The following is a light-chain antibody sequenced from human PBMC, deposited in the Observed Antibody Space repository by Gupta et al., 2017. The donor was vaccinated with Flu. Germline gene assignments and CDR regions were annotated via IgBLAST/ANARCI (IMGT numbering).Light chain of an antibody. V-gene: IGKV1-33*01. CDR2: DAS. CDR1: QDISNY. CDR3: QQYDNLPYT. Sequence: DLQMIQSPSSLSASVGDRVTITCQASQDISNYLNWYQQKPGKAPKLLIYDASNLETGVPSRFSGSGSGTEFTFTISSLQPEDIATDYCQQYDNLPYTFGQGTKLEIK. J-gene: IGKJ2*01.